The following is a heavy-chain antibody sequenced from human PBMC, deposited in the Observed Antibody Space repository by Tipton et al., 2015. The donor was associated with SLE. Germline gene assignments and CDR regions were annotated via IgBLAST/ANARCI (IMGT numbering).Heavy chain of an antibody. J-gene: IGHJ4*02. Sequence: TLSLTCTVSGGSISSYYWSWIRQPPGKGLEWIGYIYYSGSTNYNPSLKSRVTISVDTSKNQFSLKLSSVTAAHTAVYYCARGGAVAGVDYWGQGTLVTVSS. D-gene: IGHD6-19*01. CDR3: ARGGAVAGVDY. V-gene: IGHV4-59*12. CDR2: IYYSGST. CDR1: GGSISSYY.